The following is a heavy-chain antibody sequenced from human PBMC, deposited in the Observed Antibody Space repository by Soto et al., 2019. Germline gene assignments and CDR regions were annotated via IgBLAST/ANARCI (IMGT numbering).Heavy chain of an antibody. V-gene: IGHV3-23*01. D-gene: IGHD3-3*01. CDR1: GFTFSSYA. J-gene: IGHJ4*02. Sequence: PGGSLRLSCAASGFTFSSYAMSWVRQAPGKGLEWVSVISGSGGSTYYAESVKGRFTISRDNSKNTLYLQMNSLRAEDTAVYYCAKEPYYDFWSGHSYYFDYWGQGTLVTVSS. CDR2: ISGSGGST. CDR3: AKEPYYDFWSGHSYYFDY.